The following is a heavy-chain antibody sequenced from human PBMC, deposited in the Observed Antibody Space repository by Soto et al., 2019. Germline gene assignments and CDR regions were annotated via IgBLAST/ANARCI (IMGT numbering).Heavy chain of an antibody. V-gene: IGHV4-59*08. CDR2: IDYSGST. Sequence: QVQLQESGPGLVKPSETLSLTCTVSGGSISSHYWSWIRQPPGKGLEWIGYIDYSGSTNYNPSLKNRVTISVDTSQNQFSLKLSSVTAADTAVYYCASRSSGWYYGMDVWGQGTTVTVSS. CDR1: GGSISSHY. D-gene: IGHD6-19*01. CDR3: ASRSSGWYYGMDV. J-gene: IGHJ6*02.